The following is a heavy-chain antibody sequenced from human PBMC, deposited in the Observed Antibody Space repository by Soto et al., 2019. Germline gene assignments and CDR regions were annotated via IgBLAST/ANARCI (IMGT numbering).Heavy chain of an antibody. CDR1: GGFVSSGSYY. J-gene: IGHJ3*02. CDR3: ARVERGTATTGVDAFDI. CDR2: MSHSGGT. D-gene: IGHD1-1*01. Sequence: QVQLQQWGAGLLKPSETLSLTCAVYGGFVSSGSYYWSWIRQPPGKGLEWIGEMSHSGGTHFNPSLESLVTISVDTSKHQFHLKMSSVTAADTALYYCARVERGTATTGVDAFDIWGPGTMVTVSS. V-gene: IGHV4-34*01.